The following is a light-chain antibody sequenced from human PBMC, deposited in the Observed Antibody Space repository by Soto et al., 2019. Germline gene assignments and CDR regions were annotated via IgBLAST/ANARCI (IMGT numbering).Light chain of an antibody. CDR3: QQSYRTPPWT. CDR1: QSTSSF. V-gene: IGKV1-39*01. J-gene: IGKJ1*01. CDR2: AAS. Sequence: DIQMTQSPSSLSASVGDRVTITCRASQSTSSFLNWYQQKPGKAPKLLIYAASSLQSGVPSRFSGSGSGTDFTLTISSLQPEDIAIYYCQQSYRTPPWTFGQGTKVEIK.